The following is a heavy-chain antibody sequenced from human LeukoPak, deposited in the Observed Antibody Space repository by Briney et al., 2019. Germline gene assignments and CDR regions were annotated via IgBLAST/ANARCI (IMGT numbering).Heavy chain of an antibody. J-gene: IGHJ4*02. V-gene: IGHV3-7*05. D-gene: IGHD3-16*02. CDR3: ARDSSPGYYDYVLGTYPRY. Sequence: GGALRLSYAACGCTFSNYWMSWVHKAAGKGLELGANINKDYSEKYYVDLVRGRFINSRDNAQSSLYLDMYYLKAVDTAVYYCARDSSPGYYDYVLGTYPRYWGEGTLVTVTS. CDR1: GCTFSNYW. CDR2: INKDYSEK.